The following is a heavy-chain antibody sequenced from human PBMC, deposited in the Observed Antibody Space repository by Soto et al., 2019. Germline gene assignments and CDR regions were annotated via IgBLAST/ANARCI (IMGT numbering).Heavy chain of an antibody. Sequence: QTGGSLRLSCVASDFSFRNYGMHWVRQAPGKGLEWVADISYDGRNKYYAESVKGRFTISRDNSKNTLYLQMNSLRTEDTAVYYCAKDWRWEQQIYGMNVWGQGTTVTVSS. D-gene: IGHD1-26*01. CDR2: ISYDGRNK. J-gene: IGHJ6*02. CDR1: DFSFRNYG. CDR3: AKDWRWEQQIYGMNV. V-gene: IGHV3-30*18.